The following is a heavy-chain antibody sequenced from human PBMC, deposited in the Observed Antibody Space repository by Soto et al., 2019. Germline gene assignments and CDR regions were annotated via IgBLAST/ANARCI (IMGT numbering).Heavy chain of an antibody. D-gene: IGHD6-13*01. CDR2: ISSSGSTI. Sequence: PGGSLRLSSAASGFTFSDYYMSWIRQAPGKGLEWVSYISSSGSTIYYADTAKGRFTISRDNAKNPLYLQMNSLRAEDTAVYYCARVRRMVGSSWYRYYYYGMDVWGQGTTVTVSS. CDR1: GFTFSDYY. J-gene: IGHJ6*02. V-gene: IGHV3-11*01. CDR3: ARVRRMVGSSWYRYYYYGMDV.